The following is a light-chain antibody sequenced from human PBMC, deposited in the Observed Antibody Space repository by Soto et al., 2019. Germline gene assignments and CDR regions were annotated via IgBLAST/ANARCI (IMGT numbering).Light chain of an antibody. CDR1: QSLSSSY. J-gene: IGKJ4*01. V-gene: IGKV3-20*01. Sequence: EIVLTQSPGTLYLSPGERATLSCRASQSLSSSYLAWYQQKPGQAPRLLIYGALSRATGIPDRFSGSGSGTDFTLTISRLEPEDFAVYYCQQYGSSPPLTFGGGTKVEIK. CDR3: QQYGSSPPLT. CDR2: GAL.